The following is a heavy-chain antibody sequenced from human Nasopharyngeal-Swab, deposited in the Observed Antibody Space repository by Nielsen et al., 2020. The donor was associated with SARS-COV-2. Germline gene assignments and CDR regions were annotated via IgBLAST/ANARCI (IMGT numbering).Heavy chain of an antibody. V-gene: IGHV4-34*01. CDR2: INHSGTT. D-gene: IGHD1-1*01. CDR3: ARGRGGQQLVRTYYYYGLDV. Sequence: SATLSLSCGVYRVSLSGHYWSWIRQPPGKGLEWIGEINHSGTTHYKPSLKSRVTISVDTSKNQFSLKVRSVSAADTAIYFCARGRGGQQLVRTYYYYGLDVWGQGTTVTVSS. J-gene: IGHJ6*02. CDR1: RVSLSGHY.